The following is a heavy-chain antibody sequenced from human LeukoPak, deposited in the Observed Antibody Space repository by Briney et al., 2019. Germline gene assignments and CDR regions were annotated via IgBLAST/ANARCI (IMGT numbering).Heavy chain of an antibody. CDR1: GGSISSGGYY. D-gene: IGHD3-3*01. CDR3: ARSRFLEWSFDY. CDR2: IYYSGST. Sequence: PSQTLSLTCTVSGGSISSGGYYWSGIRQHPGKGLEWIGYIYYSGSTYYNPSLKSRVTISVDTSKNQFSLKLSSVTAADTAVYYCARSRFLEWSFDYWGQGTLVTVSS. J-gene: IGHJ4*02. V-gene: IGHV4-31*03.